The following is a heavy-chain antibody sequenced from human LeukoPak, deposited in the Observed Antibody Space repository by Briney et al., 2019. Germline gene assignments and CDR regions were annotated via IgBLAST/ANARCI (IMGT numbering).Heavy chain of an antibody. V-gene: IGHV1-18*01. D-gene: IGHD1-26*01. CDR2: ISAYNGNT. J-gene: IGHJ4*02. Sequence: GASVKVSCKASGYTFTSYGISWVRQAPGQGLEWMGWISAYNGNTNYAQKLQGRVTMTTDTSTSTAYMELRSLRSDDTAVYYCARDGRGELRPPFTYHFDYWGQGTLATVSS. CDR1: GYTFTSYG. CDR3: ARDGRGELRPPFTYHFDY.